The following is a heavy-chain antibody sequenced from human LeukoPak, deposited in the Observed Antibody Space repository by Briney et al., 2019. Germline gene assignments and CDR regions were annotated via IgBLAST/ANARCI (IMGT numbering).Heavy chain of an antibody. CDR1: GFTFSSYA. CDR2: ISYDGSNK. D-gene: IGHD2/OR15-2a*01. CDR3: ARNMRATSDYFDY. J-gene: IGHJ4*02. V-gene: IGHV3-30-3*01. Sequence: PGGSLRLSCAASGFTFSSYAMRWARQAPGEGLEWVAVISYDGSNKYYADSVKGRFTISRDNSKNTLYLQMNSLRAEDTAVYYCARNMRATSDYFDYWGQGTLVTVS.